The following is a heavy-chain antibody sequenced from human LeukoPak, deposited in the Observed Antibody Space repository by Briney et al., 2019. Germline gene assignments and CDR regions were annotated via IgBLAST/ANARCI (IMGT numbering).Heavy chain of an antibody. CDR3: TRDRHDSSGHYYDYYYMDV. Sequence: SETLSLTCTVSGGSIRNGSYYWSWIRQPAGKGLEWIGRIYPSGSTNYNPSLKSRVTISLDTSKNQFSLKLSSVTAADTAVYYCTRDRHDSSGHYYDYYYMDVWGKGTTVTVSS. CDR1: GGSIRNGSYY. D-gene: IGHD3-22*01. J-gene: IGHJ6*03. V-gene: IGHV4-61*02. CDR2: IYPSGST.